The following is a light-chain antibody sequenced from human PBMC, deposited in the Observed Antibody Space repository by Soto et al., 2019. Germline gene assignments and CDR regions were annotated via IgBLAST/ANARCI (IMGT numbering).Light chain of an antibody. CDR1: QTVRSSY. CDR2: RAS. J-gene: IGKJ2*01. V-gene: IGKV3-20*01. Sequence: EIVLTQSPGTLSLSPGERATLSCRASQTVRSSYLAWYQQKPGQAPRLLIHRASSRATGIPDRFSGSGSGTDFTLTISRQEPEDVAVYYCQEYGGSPPYTFGQGTKLEIK. CDR3: QEYGGSPPYT.